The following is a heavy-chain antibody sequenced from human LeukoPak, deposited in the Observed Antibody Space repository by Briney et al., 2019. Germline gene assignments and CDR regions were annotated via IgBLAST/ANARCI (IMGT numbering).Heavy chain of an antibody. J-gene: IGHJ4*02. V-gene: IGHV1-69*13. CDR3: ARVGSRGAYYYGSGSYYSS. CDR1: GGTFSSYA. CDR2: IITIFGTA. Sequence: GASVKVSCKASGGTFSSYAISWVRQAPGQGLEWMGGIITIFGTANYAQKFQGRVTITADESTSTAYMELSSLRSEDTAVYYCARVGSRGAYYYGSGSYYSSWGQGTLVTVSS. D-gene: IGHD3-10*01.